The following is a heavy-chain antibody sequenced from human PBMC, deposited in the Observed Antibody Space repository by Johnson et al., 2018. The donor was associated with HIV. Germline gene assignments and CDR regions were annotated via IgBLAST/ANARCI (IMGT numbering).Heavy chain of an antibody. CDR3: ARAGYGGNTDAFDI. D-gene: IGHD4-23*01. CDR1: GFTFDDYG. CDR2: INWNCGST. J-gene: IGHJ3*02. V-gene: IGHV3-20*04. Sequence: EVQLVESGGGLVQPGGSLRLSCAASGFTFDDYGMSWVRQAPGKGLEWVSGINWNCGSTGYVDSVKGRFTISRDNAKNSLYLHMNSLRVEDTALYYCARAGYGGNTDAFDIWGQGTMVTVSS.